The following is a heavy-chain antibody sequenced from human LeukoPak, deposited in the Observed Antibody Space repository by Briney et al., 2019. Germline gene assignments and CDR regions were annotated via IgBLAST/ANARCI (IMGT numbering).Heavy chain of an antibody. CDR2: ISGSGGST. D-gene: IGHD1-26*01. J-gene: IGHJ4*02. CDR1: GFTFSSYS. CDR3: AKERIQIVGATTFDY. V-gene: IGHV3-23*01. Sequence: GGSLRLSCAASGFTFSSYSMNWVRQAPGKGLEWVSAISGSGGSTYYADSVKGRFTISRDNSKNTLYLQMNSLRAEDTAVYYCAKERIQIVGATTFDYWGQGTLVTVSS.